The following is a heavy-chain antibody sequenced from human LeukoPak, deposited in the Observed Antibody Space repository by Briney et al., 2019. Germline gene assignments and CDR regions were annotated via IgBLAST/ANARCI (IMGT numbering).Heavy chain of an antibody. Sequence: GGSLRLSCAASGFTFSRYGFHWVRQAPGKGLEWVAFISDSGGDKWYADSVKGRLTISRDKSKNTVNLQMSSLRVEDTALYYCARDGGSESYAFDYWGRGTRVTVSS. V-gene: IGHV3-30*02. J-gene: IGHJ4*02. CDR3: ARDGGSESYAFDY. CDR2: ISDSGGDK. D-gene: IGHD3-10*01. CDR1: GFTFSRYG.